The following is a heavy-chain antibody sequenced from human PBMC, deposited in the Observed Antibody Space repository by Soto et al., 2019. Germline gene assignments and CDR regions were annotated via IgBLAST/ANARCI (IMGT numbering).Heavy chain of an antibody. V-gene: IGHV4-59*01. CDR1: GGSISGYY. CDR3: TRDGDGRMTTNPYYYYSMDV. D-gene: IGHD2-21*02. Sequence: SETLSLTCTVSGGSISGYYWSWIRQPPGKGLEWIGNVYYSGGAKYNPSVKRRVSISVDTSKNQFSLNLSSVTAADTAVYYCTRDGDGRMTTNPYYYYSMDVWGPGITVTVSS. J-gene: IGHJ6*02. CDR2: VYYSGGA.